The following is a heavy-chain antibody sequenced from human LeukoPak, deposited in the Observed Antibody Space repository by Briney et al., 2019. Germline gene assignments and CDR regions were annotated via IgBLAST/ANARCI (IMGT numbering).Heavy chain of an antibody. CDR3: ARELYYYDSNGYYPLDY. V-gene: IGHV1-2*02. CDR2: IDPNSGGT. J-gene: IGHJ4*02. CDR1: GYTFTGYY. D-gene: IGHD3-22*01. Sequence: GASVKVSCKASGYTFTGYYMHWVRQAPGQGLEWMGWIDPNSGGTNYAQKFQGRVTMTRDTSISTAYMELSRLRSDDTAVYYCARELYYYDSNGYYPLDYWGQGTLVTVSS.